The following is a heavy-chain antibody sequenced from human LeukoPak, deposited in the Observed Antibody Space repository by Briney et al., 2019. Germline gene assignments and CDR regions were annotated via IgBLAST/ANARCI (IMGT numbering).Heavy chain of an antibody. J-gene: IGHJ5*02. V-gene: IGHV3-21*01. D-gene: IGHD3-22*01. CDR1: GFTFSSYS. CDR2: ISSSSSYI. Sequence: GGSLRLSCSASGFTFSSYSMNWVRQAPGKGLEWVSSISSSSSYIYYADSVKGRFTISRDNAKNSLYLQMNSLRAEDTAVYYCVGMITNWFDPWGQGTLVTVSP. CDR3: VGMITNWFDP.